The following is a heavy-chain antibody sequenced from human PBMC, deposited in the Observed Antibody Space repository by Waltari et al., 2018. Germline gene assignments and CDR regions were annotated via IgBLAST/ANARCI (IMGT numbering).Heavy chain of an antibody. J-gene: IGHJ4*02. CDR2: INHSGST. D-gene: IGHD4-17*01. V-gene: IGHV4-34*01. Sequence: QVQLQQWGAGLLKPSETLSLTCAVYGGSFSGYYRSWIRQPPGKGLEWIGEINHSGSTNYNPSLKRVTISVDTSKNQFSLKLSSVTAADTAVYYCARATVTTHQIDYWGQGTLVTVSS. CDR1: GGSFSGYY. CDR3: ARATVTTHQIDY.